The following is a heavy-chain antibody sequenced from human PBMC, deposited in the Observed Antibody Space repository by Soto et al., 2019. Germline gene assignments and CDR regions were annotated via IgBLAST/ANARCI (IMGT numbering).Heavy chain of an antibody. Sequence: EVQLVESGGGLVQPGGSLKLSCAASGFTFRGSAMHWVRQASGKGLEWVGRIRSKANSYATAYAASVKGRFTISRDDSKNTAYLQMNSLKTEDTAVYYCTSTSRIAVAGTDYWGQGTLVTVSS. D-gene: IGHD6-19*01. V-gene: IGHV3-73*02. CDR1: GFTFRGSA. J-gene: IGHJ4*02. CDR2: IRSKANSYAT. CDR3: TSTSRIAVAGTDY.